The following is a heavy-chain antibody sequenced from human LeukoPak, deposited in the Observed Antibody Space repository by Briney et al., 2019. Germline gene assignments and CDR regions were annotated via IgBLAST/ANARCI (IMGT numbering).Heavy chain of an antibody. CDR2: IIPIFGTA. CDR3: ASGVRREEWFDP. V-gene: IGHV1-69*13. D-gene: IGHD1-1*01. J-gene: IGHJ5*02. CDR1: GGTFSSYA. Sequence: GASVKVSCKASGGTFSSYAISWVRQAPGQGLEWMGGIIPIFGTANYAQKFQGRVTITADESTSTAYMELSSLRSEDTAVYYCASGVRREEWFDPWGQETLVTVSS.